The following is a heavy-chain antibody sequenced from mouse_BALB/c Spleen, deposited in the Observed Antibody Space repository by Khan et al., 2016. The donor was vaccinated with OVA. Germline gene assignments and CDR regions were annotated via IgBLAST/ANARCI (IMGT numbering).Heavy chain of an antibody. J-gene: IGHJ3*01. CDR1: GFSLPDFG. V-gene: IGHV2-6-7*01. Sequence: QVQLKQSGPGLVAPSQSLSITCTVSGFSLPDFGVNWIRQPPGKGLEWLGMIWGDGSTDYNSALKSRLSIRKDNSKSPVFLKMNSLQTDDTARYYCAREGNSSYGFAYWGQGTLVTVSA. D-gene: IGHD1-1*01. CDR2: IWGDGST. CDR3: AREGNSSYGFAY.